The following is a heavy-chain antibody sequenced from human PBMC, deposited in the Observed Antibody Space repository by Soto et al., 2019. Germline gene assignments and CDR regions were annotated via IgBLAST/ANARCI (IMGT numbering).Heavy chain of an antibody. Sequence: EASVKVSCKASGYTFTSYAMHWVRQAPGQRLEWMGWINAGNGNTKYSQKFQGRVTITRDTSASTAYMELSSLRSEDTAVYYCAREEYCSGGSCYSSWFDPWGQGTLVTVSS. D-gene: IGHD2-15*01. V-gene: IGHV1-3*01. CDR3: AREEYCSGGSCYSSWFDP. CDR2: INAGNGNT. CDR1: GYTFTSYA. J-gene: IGHJ5*02.